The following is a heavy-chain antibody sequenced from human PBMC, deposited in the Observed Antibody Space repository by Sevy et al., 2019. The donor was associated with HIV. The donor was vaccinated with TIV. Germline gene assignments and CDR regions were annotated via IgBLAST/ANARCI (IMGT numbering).Heavy chain of an antibody. V-gene: IGHV4-4*02. CDR3: ARDLNDFWRGPLDV. J-gene: IGHJ6*02. Sequence: SETLSLTCAVSGGSISTNNWWSWVRQSPGEGLEWLGEIHHSGSTNYNPSLKSRVTMSVDKSKNQFSLKLTSVTAADTAVYYCARDLNDFWRGPLDVWGQGTTVTVSS. D-gene: IGHD3-3*01. CDR1: GGSISTNNW. CDR2: IHHSGST.